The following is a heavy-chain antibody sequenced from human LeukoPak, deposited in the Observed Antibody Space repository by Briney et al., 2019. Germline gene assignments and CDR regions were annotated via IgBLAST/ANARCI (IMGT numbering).Heavy chain of an antibody. CDR3: ASFRGSYYYGSGSYYPFDY. CDR1: GFTFSSYG. J-gene: IGHJ4*02. Sequence: GGSLRLSCAASGFTFSSYGMHWVRQAPGKGLEWVAVIWYDGSNKYYADSVKGRFTISRDNSKNTLYLQMNSLRAEDTAVYYCASFRGSYYYGSGSYYPFDYWGQGTMVTVSS. V-gene: IGHV3-33*01. D-gene: IGHD3-10*01. CDR2: IWYDGSNK.